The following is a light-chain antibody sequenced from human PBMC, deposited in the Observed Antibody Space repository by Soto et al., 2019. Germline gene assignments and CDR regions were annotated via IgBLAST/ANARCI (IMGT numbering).Light chain of an antibody. Sequence: EIVLTQSPGTLSLSPGERATLSCRTSQSVSNSYISWYQQKPGQAPRLLIYGAPNRATGIPDRFSGFGSGTDFSLTISRLEPEDFAVYYCQQYDTPLIYTFGQGTKLEIK. CDR1: QSVSNSY. V-gene: IGKV3-20*01. J-gene: IGKJ2*01. CDR2: GAP. CDR3: QQYDTPLIYT.